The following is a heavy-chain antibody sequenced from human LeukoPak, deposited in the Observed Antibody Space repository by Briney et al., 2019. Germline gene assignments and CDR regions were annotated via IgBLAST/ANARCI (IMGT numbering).Heavy chain of an antibody. J-gene: IGHJ4*02. CDR1: GGSINGYY. D-gene: IGHD4-23*01. CDR3: ASTYGGPLIPDY. CDR2: IYYSGST. V-gene: IGHV4-39*01. Sequence: SETLSLTCTVSGGSINGYYWGWIRQPPGKGLEWIGSIYYSGSTYYNPSLKSRVTISADTSKNQFSLKLSSVTAADTAVYYCASTYGGPLIPDYWGQGTLVTVSS.